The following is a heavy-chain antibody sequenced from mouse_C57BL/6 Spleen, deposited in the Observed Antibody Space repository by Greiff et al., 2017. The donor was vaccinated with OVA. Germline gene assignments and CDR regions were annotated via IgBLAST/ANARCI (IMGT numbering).Heavy chain of an antibody. J-gene: IGHJ4*01. CDR1: GYTFISYW. Sequence: VQLQQPGAELVKPGASVKLSCKASGYTFISYWMQWVKQRPGQGLEWIGEIDPSDSYTNYNQKFKGKATLTVDTSSSTAYMQLCSLTSEHSAVYYCARGATMVTTDYAMDYWGQGTSVTVSS. V-gene: IGHV1-50*01. CDR3: ARGATMVTTDYAMDY. CDR2: IDPSDSYT. D-gene: IGHD2-2*01.